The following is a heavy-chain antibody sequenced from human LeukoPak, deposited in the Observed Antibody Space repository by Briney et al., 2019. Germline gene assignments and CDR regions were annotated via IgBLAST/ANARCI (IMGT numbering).Heavy chain of an antibody. CDR1: GYTFTSYG. CDR2: ISAYNGNT. J-gene: IGHJ4*02. V-gene: IGHV1-18*01. CDR3: ARDRRRQLDQDPFDY. Sequence: GASVKVSCKASGYTFTSYGISWVRQAPGQGLEWMGWISAYNGNTNYAQKLQGRLTMTTDTSTSTAYMELRSLRSDDTAVYYCARDRRRQLDQDPFDYWGQGTLVTVSS. D-gene: IGHD6-13*01.